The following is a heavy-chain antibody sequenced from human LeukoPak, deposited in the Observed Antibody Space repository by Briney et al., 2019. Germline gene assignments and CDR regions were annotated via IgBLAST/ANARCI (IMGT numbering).Heavy chain of an antibody. CDR3: ARHFRGYYYVAFDI. CDR2: IYYSGST. Sequence: PSETLSLTCTVSGGSISRGTYYWGWIRQPPGKGLEWLGSIYYSGSTHHNPSLKSRGTISVDTSENEFSLKLTPVTAADTAVYYCARHFRGYYYVAFDIWGQGTMVTVSS. V-gene: IGHV4-39*01. CDR1: GGSISRGTYY. D-gene: IGHD3-10*02. J-gene: IGHJ3*02.